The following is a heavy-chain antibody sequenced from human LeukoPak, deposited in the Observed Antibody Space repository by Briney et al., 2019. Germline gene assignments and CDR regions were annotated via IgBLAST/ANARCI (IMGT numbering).Heavy chain of an antibody. CDR3: ARTSGSRLYDY. CDR2: IGTAGDT. D-gene: IGHD6-13*01. V-gene: IGHV3-13*01. CDR1: GLTFSSYD. J-gene: IGHJ4*02. Sequence: GGSLRLSCAASGLTFSSYDMHWVRQATGKGLEWVSAIGTAGDTYYPGSVKGRFTISRENAKNSLYLQMNSLRAGDTAVYYCARTSGSRLYDYWGQGTLVTVSS.